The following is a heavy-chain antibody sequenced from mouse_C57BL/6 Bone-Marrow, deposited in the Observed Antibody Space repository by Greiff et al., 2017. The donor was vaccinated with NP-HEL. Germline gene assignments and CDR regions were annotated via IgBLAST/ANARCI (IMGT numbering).Heavy chain of an antibody. D-gene: IGHD2-1*01. CDR1: GYTFTSYW. V-gene: IGHV1-50*01. CDR3: ASRYGNYWYFDV. CDR2: IDPSDSYT. Sequence: QVQLQQPGAELVKPGASVKLSCKASGYTFTSYWMQWVKQRPGQGLEWIGEIDPSDSYTNYNQKFKGKATLTVDTSSSTAYMQLSSLTSEDSAVYYCASRYGNYWYFDVWGTGTTVTVSS. J-gene: IGHJ1*03.